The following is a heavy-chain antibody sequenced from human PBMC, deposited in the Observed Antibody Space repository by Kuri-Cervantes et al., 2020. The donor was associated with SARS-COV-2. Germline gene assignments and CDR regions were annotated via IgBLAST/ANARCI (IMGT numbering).Heavy chain of an antibody. CDR2: INPNSGGT. J-gene: IGHJ6*02. CDR1: GYTFTGYY. D-gene: IGHD3-10*01. V-gene: IGHV1-2*04. Sequence: GGSLRLSCKASGYTFTGYYMHWVRQAPGQGLEWMGWINPNSGGTNYAQNFQGWVTMTRGTSISTAYMELSRLRSDDTAVYYCARGMVRGIIQYYYYAMDVRGQGTTVTVSS. CDR3: ARGMVRGIIQYYYYAMDV.